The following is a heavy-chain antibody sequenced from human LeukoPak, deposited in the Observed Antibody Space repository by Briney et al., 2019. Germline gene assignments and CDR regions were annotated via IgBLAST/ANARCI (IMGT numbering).Heavy chain of an antibody. CDR3: RGGRFYFDY. Sequence: PGGSLRLSCAASGFTVSSNYMSWVRQAPGKGLEWVSVIYSGGSTYYADSVKGRFTISRDNSKNTLYLQRKSLKAEDRAVVCLRGGRFYFDYWGQGTPVTVSS. CDR1: GFTVSSNY. CDR2: IYSGGST. V-gene: IGHV3-66*02. J-gene: IGHJ4*02. D-gene: IGHD3-3*01.